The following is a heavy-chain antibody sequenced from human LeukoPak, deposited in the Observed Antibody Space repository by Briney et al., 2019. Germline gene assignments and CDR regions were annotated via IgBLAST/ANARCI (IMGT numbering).Heavy chain of an antibody. D-gene: IGHD3-3*01. CDR3: ARDPYDFWSGYPDY. CDR2: LSGSGGTT. CDR1: GFTFSDYT. J-gene: IGHJ4*02. Sequence: GGSLRLSCAASGFTFSDYTINWVRQAPGKGLEWVSGLSGSGGTTYYADSVKGRFTISRDNSKNTLYLQMNSLRAEDTAVYYCARDPYDFWSGYPDYWGQGTLVTVSS. V-gene: IGHV3-23*01.